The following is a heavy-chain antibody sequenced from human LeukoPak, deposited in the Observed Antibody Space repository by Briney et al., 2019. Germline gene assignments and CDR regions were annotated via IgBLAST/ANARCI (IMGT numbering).Heavy chain of an antibody. D-gene: IGHD2-2*01. CDR3: AILREDCSSTSCLDY. V-gene: IGHV1-69*02. CDR2: IIPILGIA. Sequence: ASVKVSCMASGGTFSSYTISWVRQAPGQGLEWMARIIPILGIANYAQKFQGRVTITADESTSTAYMELSSLRSEDTAVYYCAILREDCSSTSCLDYWGQGTLVTVSS. CDR1: GGTFSSYT. J-gene: IGHJ4*02.